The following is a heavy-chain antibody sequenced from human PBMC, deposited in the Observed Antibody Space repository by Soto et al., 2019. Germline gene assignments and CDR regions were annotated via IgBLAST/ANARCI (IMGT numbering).Heavy chain of an antibody. D-gene: IGHD3-22*01. V-gene: IGHV4-59*01. Sequence: SETLSLTCTVSGGSISSYYWSWIRQPPGKGLEWIGYIYYSGSTTYNPSLRSRVTISVDTSKNQFSLKLSSVTTADTAVYYCARLGHVYYYDSSGYREYFQHWGRGTLVTVSS. CDR3: ARLGHVYYYDSSGYREYFQH. CDR2: IYYSGST. J-gene: IGHJ1*01. CDR1: GGSISSYY.